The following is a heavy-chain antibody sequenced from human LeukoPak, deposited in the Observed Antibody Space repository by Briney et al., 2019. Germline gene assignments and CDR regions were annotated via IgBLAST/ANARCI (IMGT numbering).Heavy chain of an antibody. J-gene: IGHJ4*02. Sequence: GESLKISRKGSGYSFTSYWIGWVRQMPGKGLEWMGIIYPDDSDTRYSPSFQGQVTISADKSISTAYLQWSSLKASDTAMYYCARRPRGTYYHFDYWGQGTLVTVSS. CDR1: GYSFTSYW. CDR3: ARRPRGTYYHFDY. D-gene: IGHD1-26*01. CDR2: IYPDDSDT. V-gene: IGHV5-51*01.